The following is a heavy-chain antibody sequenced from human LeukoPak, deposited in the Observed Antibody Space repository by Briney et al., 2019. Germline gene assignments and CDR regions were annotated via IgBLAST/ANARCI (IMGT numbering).Heavy chain of an antibody. V-gene: IGHV3-33*01. CDR3: ARGLNYYGMDV. CDR2: IWYDGSNK. J-gene: IGHJ6*02. Sequence: QTGGSLRLSCAASGFTFSSYGMHWVRQAPGKGLEWVAVIWYDGSNKYYADSVKGRFTISRDNSKNTLYLQMNSLRAEDTAVYYCARGLNYYGMDVWGQGTTVTVSS. CDR1: GFTFSSYG.